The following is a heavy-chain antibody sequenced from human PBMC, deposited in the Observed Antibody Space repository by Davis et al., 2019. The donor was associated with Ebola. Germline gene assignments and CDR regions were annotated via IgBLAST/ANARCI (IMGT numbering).Heavy chain of an antibody. CDR2: IHYSGDT. Sequence: PSETLSLTCTVSGGSITSYYWSWIRQPPGKGLEWIGYIHYSGDTNHNPSLKSRVTISVDTSKNQFSLKLNSVTAADTAVYYCARSSGYGGNSGMDVWGQGTTVTVSS. CDR3: ARSSGYGGNSGMDV. CDR1: GGSITSYY. D-gene: IGHD4-23*01. J-gene: IGHJ6*02. V-gene: IGHV4-59*08.